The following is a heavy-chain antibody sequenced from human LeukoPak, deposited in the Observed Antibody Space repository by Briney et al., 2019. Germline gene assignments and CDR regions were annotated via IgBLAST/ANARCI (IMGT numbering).Heavy chain of an antibody. CDR2: ISSDGNYK. D-gene: IGHD4-23*01. V-gene: IGHV3-30-3*01. J-gene: IGHJ4*02. CDR3: VRERPVVNDY. CDR1: GFSFSDYW. Sequence: GGSLRLSCVVSGFSFSDYWMHWVRQAPGKGLEWVAVISSDGNYKYYADSVKGRFTISRDNSKNTLFLQLNSLRGDDAAVYYCVRERPVVNDYWGQGTLVTVSS.